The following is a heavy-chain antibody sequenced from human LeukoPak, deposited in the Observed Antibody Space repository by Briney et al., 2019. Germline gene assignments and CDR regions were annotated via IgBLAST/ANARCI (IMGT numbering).Heavy chain of an antibody. D-gene: IGHD2-15*01. V-gene: IGHV3-66*01. J-gene: IGHJ4*02. Sequence: GGSLRLSCAASGCTVSDNYMSWVRQAPGKGLEWVSVIYSGGSTYYADSVKGRFTISTDNSKNTLYLQMNSLRAEDTAVYYCARVRSYCSGGSCCYYFAYWGQGTLVTVSS. CDR3: ARVRSYCSGGSCCYYFAY. CDR1: GCTVSDNY. CDR2: IYSGGST.